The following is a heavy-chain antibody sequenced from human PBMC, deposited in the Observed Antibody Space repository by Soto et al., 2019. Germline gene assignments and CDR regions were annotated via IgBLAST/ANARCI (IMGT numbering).Heavy chain of an antibody. CDR2: ISAYNGNT. CDR3: ARDCSSTSCYTHHYYYYYGMDV. Sequence: QVQLVQSGAEVKKPGASVKVSCKASGYTFTSYGISWVRQAPGQGLERMGWISAYNGNTNYAQKLQGRVTMTTDTSTSTAYMELRSLRSDDTAVYYCARDCSSTSCYTHHYYYYYGMDVWGQGTTVTVSS. CDR1: GYTFTSYG. V-gene: IGHV1-18*04. J-gene: IGHJ6*02. D-gene: IGHD2-2*02.